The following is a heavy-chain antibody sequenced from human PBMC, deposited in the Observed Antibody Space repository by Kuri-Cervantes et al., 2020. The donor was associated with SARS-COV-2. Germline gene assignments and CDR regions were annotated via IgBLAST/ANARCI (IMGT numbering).Heavy chain of an antibody. CDR3: ARQTVDYYYYYMDV. V-gene: IGHV1-8*03. CDR2: MNPNSGNT. D-gene: IGHD4-11*01. Sequence: ASVKVSCKASGYTFTSYDINWVRQATGQGLEWMGWMNPNSGNTGYAQKFQGRVTITRNTSISTAYMELRSLRSEDTAVYYCARQTVDYYYYYMDVWGKGTTVTVSS. CDR1: GYTFTSYD. J-gene: IGHJ6*03.